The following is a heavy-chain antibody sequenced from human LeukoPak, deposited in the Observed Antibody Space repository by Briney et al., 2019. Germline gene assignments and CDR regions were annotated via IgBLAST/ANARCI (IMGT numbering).Heavy chain of an antibody. CDR2: IHYSGTI. D-gene: IGHD4-11*01. CDR3: ATGPFTVTSLNDAFDI. V-gene: IGHV4-59*01. CDR1: GASISAYY. Sequence: SETLSLTCSVSGASISAYYWSWIRQPPGKGLEWIGYIHYSGTINYNPSLMSRATISVASSKNQFSLKLSSVTAADTAVYYCATGPFTVTSLNDAFDIWGQGTMVTVSS. J-gene: IGHJ3*02.